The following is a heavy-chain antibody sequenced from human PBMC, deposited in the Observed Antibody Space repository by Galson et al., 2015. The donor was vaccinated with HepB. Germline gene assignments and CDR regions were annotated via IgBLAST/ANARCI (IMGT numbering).Heavy chain of an antibody. D-gene: IGHD5-18*01. CDR2: ISAYNGNT. V-gene: IGHV1-18*04. J-gene: IGHJ2*01. CDR1: GSTFTSYG. Sequence: SVTVSCKASGSTFTSYGISWVRQAPGQGLEWMGWISAYNGNTNYAQKLQGRVTMTTDTSTSTAYMELRSLRSDDTAVYYCARWDSAMATGYFDLWGRGTLVTVSS. CDR3: ARWDSAMATGYFDL.